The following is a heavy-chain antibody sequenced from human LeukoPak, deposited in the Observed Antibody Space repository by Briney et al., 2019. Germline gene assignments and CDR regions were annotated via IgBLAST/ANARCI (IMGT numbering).Heavy chain of an antibody. Sequence: PSVNVSCTASGGTFSSYAISWVRQAPGQGLEWMGGIIPIFGTANYAQKFQGRVTITADESTSTAYMELSSLTSEDTAVYYCARAGSPVVPASFNSDWFDPWGQGTLVTVSS. CDR1: GGTFSSYA. CDR3: ARAGSPVVPASFNSDWFDP. V-gene: IGHV1-69*01. J-gene: IGHJ5*02. D-gene: IGHD2-2*01. CDR2: IIPIFGTA.